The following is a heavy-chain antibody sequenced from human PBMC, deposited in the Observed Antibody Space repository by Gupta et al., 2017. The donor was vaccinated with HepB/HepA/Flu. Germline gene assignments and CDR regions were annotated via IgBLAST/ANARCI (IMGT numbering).Heavy chain of an antibody. D-gene: IGHD3-10*01. CDR2: ISSNSIYK. V-gene: IGHV3-21*01. Sequence: EVQLVESGGGLVKPGGSLRLSCAASGFTFNTYSINWVRQAPGKGLEWVSYISSNSIYKYYADAVRGRFTISRDNAQNSLYLQMNSLRAEDTAVYYYARDYGSGSHFDYWGQGTLVTVSS. CDR3: ARDYGSGSHFDY. CDR1: GFTFNTYS. J-gene: IGHJ4*02.